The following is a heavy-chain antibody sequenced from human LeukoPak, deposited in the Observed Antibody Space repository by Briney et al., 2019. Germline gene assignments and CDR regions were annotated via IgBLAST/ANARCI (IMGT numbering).Heavy chain of an antibody. J-gene: IGHJ1*01. CDR2: VSSSSNYT. V-gene: IGHV3-11*05. Sequence: GGSLRLSCAASGFTFSDYYMSWIRQAPGKGLEWISYVSSSSNYTNYADSVKGRFTISRDNAKNSLYLLMNSLRAEETAVYYCGRVSRDSSGWYPEYLQNWGQGTLVTVSS. CDR1: GFTFSDYY. CDR3: GRVSRDSSGWYPEYLQN. D-gene: IGHD6-19*01.